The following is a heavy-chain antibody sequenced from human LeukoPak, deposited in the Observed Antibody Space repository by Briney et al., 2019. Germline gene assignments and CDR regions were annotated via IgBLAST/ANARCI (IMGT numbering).Heavy chain of an antibody. Sequence: GGSLRLSCIASGFTFSSYGMHWVRQAPGKGLEWVAFTRYDGDNKNYADSVKGRFTISRDNSKNTLYLQMNTLRAEDTAVYYCACGYCSSTSCYGPFDPWGQGTLVTVSS. V-gene: IGHV3-30*02. J-gene: IGHJ5*02. CDR2: TRYDGDNK. CDR3: ACGYCSSTSCYGPFDP. CDR1: GFTFSSYG. D-gene: IGHD2-2*01.